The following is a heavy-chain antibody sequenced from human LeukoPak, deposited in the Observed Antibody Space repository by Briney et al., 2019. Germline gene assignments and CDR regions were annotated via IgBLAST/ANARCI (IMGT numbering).Heavy chain of an antibody. CDR2: INHSGST. CDR3: ARGGGYCSGGSCYTIDY. Sequence: PSETLSLTCAVYGGSFSGYYWSWIRQPPGKGLEWIGEINHSGSTNYNPSLKSRVTISVDTSKNQFSLKLSSVTAADTAVYYRARGGGYCSGGSCYTIDYWGQGTLVTVSS. D-gene: IGHD2-15*01. CDR1: GGSFSGYY. J-gene: IGHJ4*02. V-gene: IGHV4-34*01.